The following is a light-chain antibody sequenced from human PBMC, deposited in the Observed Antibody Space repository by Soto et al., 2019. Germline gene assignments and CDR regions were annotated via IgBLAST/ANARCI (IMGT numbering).Light chain of an antibody. CDR1: SCSVSASNY. Sequence: QTVVTQEPSFSVSPGRTVTLTCGLSSCSVSASNYPSWYQQTPGQPPRTLIYSTNTRSSGVPDRFSASIVGNKAALTIAGAQADDECHYYCVLYMGSGIWVFGGGTKLTVL. V-gene: IGLV8-61*01. CDR3: VLYMGSGIWV. CDR2: STN. J-gene: IGLJ3*02.